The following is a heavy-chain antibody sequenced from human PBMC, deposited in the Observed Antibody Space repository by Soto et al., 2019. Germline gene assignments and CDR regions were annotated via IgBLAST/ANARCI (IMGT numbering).Heavy chain of an antibody. Sequence: AASVKVSCKASGYTFTSYAMHWVRQAPGQRLEWMGWINAGNGNTKYSQKFQGRVTITRDTSASTAYMELSSLRSEDTAVYYCASYYYGSRSPGAFDYWGQGTLVTVSS. CDR1: GYTFTSYA. J-gene: IGHJ4*02. V-gene: IGHV1-3*01. D-gene: IGHD3-22*01. CDR2: INAGNGNT. CDR3: ASYYYGSRSPGAFDY.